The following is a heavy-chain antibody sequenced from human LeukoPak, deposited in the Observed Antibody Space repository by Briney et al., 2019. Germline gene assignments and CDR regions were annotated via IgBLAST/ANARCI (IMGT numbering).Heavy chain of an antibody. CDR3: ATVGYEVAAADYVYYFDY. CDR1: GYTLTELS. D-gene: IGHD6-13*01. Sequence: GASVKVSCKVSGYTLTELSMHWVRQAPGKGLEWMGGFDPEDGETIYAQKFQGRVTMTEDTSTDTAYMELSSLRSEDTAVYYCATVGYEVAAADYVYYFDYWGQGTLVTVSS. CDR2: FDPEDGET. J-gene: IGHJ4*02. V-gene: IGHV1-24*01.